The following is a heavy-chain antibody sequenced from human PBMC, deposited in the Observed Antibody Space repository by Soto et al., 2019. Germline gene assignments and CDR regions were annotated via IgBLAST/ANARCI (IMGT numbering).Heavy chain of an antibody. CDR3: ARGSSIAGRYYGMDV. Sequence: QVQLQESGPGLVKPSQTLSLTCTVSGGSISSGGYYWTWIRQHPGKGLEWIGYNYYSGITYYNPSLKSRVTISLHPSKNQFSLKLSSVTAADTAVYYCARGSSIAGRYYGMDVWGQGTTVTVSS. CDR1: GGSISSGGYY. V-gene: IGHV4-31*03. J-gene: IGHJ6*02. D-gene: IGHD6-6*01. CDR2: NYYSGIT.